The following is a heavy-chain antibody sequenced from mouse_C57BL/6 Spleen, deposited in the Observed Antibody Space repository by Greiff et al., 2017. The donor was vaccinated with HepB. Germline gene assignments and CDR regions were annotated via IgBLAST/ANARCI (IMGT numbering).Heavy chain of an antibody. V-gene: IGHV5-4*01. D-gene: IGHD4-1*01. Sequence: VATISDGGSYTYYPDNVKGRFTISRDNAKNNLYLQMSHLKSEDTAMYYCAREELLYYAMDSGVKEPQSPSPQ. CDR3: AREELLYYAMDS. J-gene: IGHJ4*01. CDR2: ISDGGSYT.